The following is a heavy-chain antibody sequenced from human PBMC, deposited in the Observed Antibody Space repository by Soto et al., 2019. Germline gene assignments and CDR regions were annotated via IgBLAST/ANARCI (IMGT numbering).Heavy chain of an antibody. CDR1: GYNFNNYW. J-gene: IGHJ4*02. CDR2: IHPSKSST. V-gene: IGHV5-51*01. D-gene: IGHD6-19*01. Sequence: GESLKISCKVSGYNFNNYWIAWVRQMPWKGLEWMGIIHPSKSSTRYSPSFEGQVAISADESISTAYLQWSSLKASDTAMYYCARLLGGWYMDYWGQGTLVTVSS. CDR3: ARLLGGWYMDY.